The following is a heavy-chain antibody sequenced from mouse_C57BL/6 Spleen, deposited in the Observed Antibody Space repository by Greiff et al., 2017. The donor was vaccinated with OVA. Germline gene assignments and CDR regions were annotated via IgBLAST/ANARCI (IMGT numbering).Heavy chain of an antibody. D-gene: IGHD6-1*01. CDR1: GYTFTDYY. J-gene: IGHJ2*01. CDR2: INPNNGGT. CDR3: AHPRYNRGYFDY. V-gene: IGHV1-26*01. Sequence: VQLQQSGPELVKPGASVKISCKASGYTFTDYYMNWVKQSHGKSLEWIGDINPNNGGTSYNQKFKGKATLTVDKSSSTAYMELRSLTSEDSAVYYCAHPRYNRGYFDYWGQGTTLTVSS.